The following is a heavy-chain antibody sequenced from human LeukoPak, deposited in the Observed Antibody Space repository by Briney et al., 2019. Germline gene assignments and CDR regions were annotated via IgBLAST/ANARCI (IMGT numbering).Heavy chain of an antibody. V-gene: IGHV3-21*01. J-gene: IGHJ4*02. CDR3: ARGGSGSYYKSPFDY. Sequence: KPGGSLRLSCAASGFTFSSYSMNWVRQAPGKGLEWVSSISSSSSYIYYADSVKGRFTISRDNAKNSLYLQMNSLRAEDTAVYYCARGGSGSYYKSPFDYWGQGTLVTVSS. CDR2: ISSSSSYI. CDR1: GFTFSSYS. D-gene: IGHD3-10*01.